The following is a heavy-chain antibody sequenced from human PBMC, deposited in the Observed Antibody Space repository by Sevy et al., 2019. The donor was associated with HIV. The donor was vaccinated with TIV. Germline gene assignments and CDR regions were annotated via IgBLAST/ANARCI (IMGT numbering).Heavy chain of an antibody. J-gene: IGHJ5*02. CDR2: IYWNDDK. CDR1: GFSLSTSGVG. Sequence: SGPTLVNPTQTLTLTCTFSGFSLSTSGVGVGWIRQPPGKALEWLAFIYWNDDKRYSPSLKSRLTITKDTSKNQVVLTMTNMDPVDTATYYCAHSIRLLAARTNWFDPWGQGTLVTVSS. CDR3: AHSIRLLAARTNWFDP. V-gene: IGHV2-5*01. D-gene: IGHD2-15*01.